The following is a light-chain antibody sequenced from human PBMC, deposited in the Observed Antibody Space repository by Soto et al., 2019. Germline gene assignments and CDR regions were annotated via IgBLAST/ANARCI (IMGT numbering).Light chain of an antibody. J-gene: IGLJ1*01. CDR1: SSAVGGYNY. Sequence: QSVLTQPASVSGSPGQSTTISCTGTSSAVGGYNYVSWYQQHPGKAPKLMIYDVSNRPSGVSNRFSGSKSGNTASLTISGLQAEDEADYYCSSYTSSSTRVFGTGTKVTVL. V-gene: IGLV2-14*01. CDR3: SSYTSSSTRV. CDR2: DVS.